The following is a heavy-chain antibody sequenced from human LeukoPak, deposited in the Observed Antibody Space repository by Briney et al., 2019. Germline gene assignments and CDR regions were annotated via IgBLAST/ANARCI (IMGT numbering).Heavy chain of an antibody. CDR1: GFTFDDYG. Sequence: PGGSLRLSCAASGFTFDDYGMGWVRQAPGKGLEWVSGINWNGGSTGYADSVKGRFTISRDNAKNSLYLQMNSLRAEDTALYHCTRAPPTTTDYGDYLTRWDYFDYWGQGTLVTVSS. CDR2: INWNGGST. CDR3: TRAPPTTTDYGDYLTRWDYFDY. V-gene: IGHV3-20*01. J-gene: IGHJ4*02. D-gene: IGHD4-17*01.